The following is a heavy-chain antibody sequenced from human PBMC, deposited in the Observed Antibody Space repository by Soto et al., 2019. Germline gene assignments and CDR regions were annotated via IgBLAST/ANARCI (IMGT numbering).Heavy chain of an antibody. CDR2: IWYDGSNK. V-gene: IGHV3-33*01. CDR3: ARDPTEFSSSGDY. CDR1: GFTFSSYG. D-gene: IGHD6-6*01. J-gene: IGHJ4*02. Sequence: PGGSLRLSCAASGFTFSSYGMHWVRQAPGKGLEWVAVIWYDGSNKYYADSVKGRFTISRDNSKNTLYLQMNSLRAEDTAVYYCARDPTEFSSSGDYWGQGTLVTVSS.